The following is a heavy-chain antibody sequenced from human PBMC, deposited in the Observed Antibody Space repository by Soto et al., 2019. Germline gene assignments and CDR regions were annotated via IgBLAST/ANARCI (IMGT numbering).Heavy chain of an antibody. J-gene: IGHJ4*02. Sequence: PGGSLRLSCAVSGFTLSSYGIHWVRQAPGKGLEWVAFMSYDGNKKYYADSVKGRFTISRDNSKNTLYLQMDSLRAEDTAVYYFAKGLSVIQEWIIDGHWGQGTQVTVSS. CDR1: GFTLSSYG. V-gene: IGHV3-30*18. D-gene: IGHD5-18*01. CDR2: MSYDGNKK. CDR3: AKGLSVIQEWIIDGH.